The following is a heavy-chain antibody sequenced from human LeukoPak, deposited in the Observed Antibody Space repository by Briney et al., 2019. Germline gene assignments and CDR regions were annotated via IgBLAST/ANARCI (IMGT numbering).Heavy chain of an antibody. Sequence: SETLSLTCTVSGDSISTSNSYWGWIRQPPGKGLEWIGSIYYSGNTYYNASLKSRVTISVDTSKNQFSLKLSSVTAADTAVYYCARGGTMVRGVTSWFDPWGQGTLVTVSS. CDR1: GDSISTSNSY. V-gene: IGHV4-39*07. CDR2: IYYSGNT. CDR3: ARGGTMVRGVTSWFDP. J-gene: IGHJ5*02. D-gene: IGHD3-10*01.